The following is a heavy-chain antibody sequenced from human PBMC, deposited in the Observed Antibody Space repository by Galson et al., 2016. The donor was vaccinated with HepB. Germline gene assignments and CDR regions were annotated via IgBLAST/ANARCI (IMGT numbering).Heavy chain of an antibody. D-gene: IGHD6-19*01. CDR1: GFTFNIHW. CDR3: ARDGITGWHADY. Sequence: SLRLSCAASGFTFNIHWMYWVRQAPGKGLEWVASIKGDGSDEYYADSLKGRFSTSRDNAKESLYLELNSLRAEDTAIYYCARDGITGWHADYWGQGTLVTVSS. J-gene: IGHJ4*02. V-gene: IGHV3-7*03. CDR2: IKGDGSDE.